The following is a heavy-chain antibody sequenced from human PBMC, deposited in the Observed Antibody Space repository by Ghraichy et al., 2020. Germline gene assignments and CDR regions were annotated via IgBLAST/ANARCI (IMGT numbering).Heavy chain of an antibody. CDR3: ARGEGSTSSRPDY. CDR1: GFTVSSNY. CDR2: IYTGGDT. V-gene: IGHV3-53*01. D-gene: IGHD6-6*01. J-gene: IGHJ4*02. Sequence: GGSLRLSCAASGFTVSSNYMSWVRKAPGKGLEWVSVIYTGGDTYYADSVKGRFTISRDNSKNALFLQMNSLRAEDTAVYYCARGEGSTSSRPDYWGQGTLVTVSS.